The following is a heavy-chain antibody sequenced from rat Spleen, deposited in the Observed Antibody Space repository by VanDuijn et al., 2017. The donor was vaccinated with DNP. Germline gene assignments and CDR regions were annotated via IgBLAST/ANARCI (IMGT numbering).Heavy chain of an antibody. Sequence: QVQLQQSGAELAKPGSSVKISCKASGYSFTTYYIGWIKQTTGQGLEYIGYVNTGSGGSRLNEKFKAKATLTVDRSSSTAFMQLSSLTPDDSALYYCARRRLPYWYFDFWGPGTMVTLSS. D-gene: IGHD1-4*01. CDR1: GYSFTTYY. V-gene: IGHV1-43*01. J-gene: IGHJ1*01. CDR3: ARRRLPYWYFDF. CDR2: VNTGSGGS.